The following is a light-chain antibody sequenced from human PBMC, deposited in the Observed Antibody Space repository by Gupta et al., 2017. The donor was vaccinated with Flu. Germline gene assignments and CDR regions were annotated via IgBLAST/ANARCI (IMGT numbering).Light chain of an antibody. CDR1: QSVDINY. J-gene: IGKJ4*01. V-gene: IGKV3-20*01. CDR3: QQYGRSLT. Sequence: PGTLSLSAGERATLSCRPSQSVDINYLAWYQQKGGQAPRLLIYGTVNRATGIPERFTGSGSGTDFTLTINRLEPEDFAVYFFQQYGRSLTFGGGTRVEIK. CDR2: GTV.